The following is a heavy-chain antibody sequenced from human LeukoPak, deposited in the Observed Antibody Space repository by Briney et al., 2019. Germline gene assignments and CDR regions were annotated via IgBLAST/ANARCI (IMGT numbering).Heavy chain of an antibody. J-gene: IGHJ4*02. Sequence: PGGSLRLSCAASGFTFSSYWMSWVRQAPGKGLEWVANIKQDGSEKYYVDSVKGRFTISRDNAKNSLYLQMNSLRAEDTAVYYCARLRGDYXGRFDYWGQGXXXTXSS. CDR3: ARLRGDYXGRFDY. CDR1: GFTFSSYW. V-gene: IGHV3-7*03. CDR2: IKQDGSEK. D-gene: IGHD4-17*01.